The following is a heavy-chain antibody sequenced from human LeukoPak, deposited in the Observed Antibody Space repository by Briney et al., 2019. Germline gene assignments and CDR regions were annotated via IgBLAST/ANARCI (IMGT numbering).Heavy chain of an antibody. D-gene: IGHD6-19*01. CDR2: IYHSGST. CDR3: ARDRIAVAGPLDY. Sequence: SETLSLTCTVSGYSISSGYYRGWIRQPPGKGLEWIGSIYHSGSTYYNPSLKSRVTISVDTSKNQFSLKLSSVTAADTAVYYCARDRIAVAGPLDYWGQGTLVTVSS. CDR1: GYSISSGYY. V-gene: IGHV4-38-2*02. J-gene: IGHJ4*02.